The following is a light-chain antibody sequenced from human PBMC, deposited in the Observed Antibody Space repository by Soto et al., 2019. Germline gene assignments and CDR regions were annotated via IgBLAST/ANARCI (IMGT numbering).Light chain of an antibody. Sequence: QSALTQPRSVSGSPGQSVTISCTGTNRDVGDYNFVTWYQQHPGKAPKLIIYEVSNRPSGVSTRFSGSKSGNTASLTISGLQAEDEADYFCCSYVGSLGVFGTGTKVTVL. V-gene: IGLV2-11*01. CDR1: NRDVGDYNF. CDR3: CSYVGSLGV. CDR2: EVS. J-gene: IGLJ1*01.